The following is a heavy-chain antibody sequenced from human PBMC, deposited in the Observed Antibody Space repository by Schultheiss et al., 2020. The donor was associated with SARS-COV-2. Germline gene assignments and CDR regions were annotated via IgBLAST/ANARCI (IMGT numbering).Heavy chain of an antibody. CDR1: GGSVSSGSYY. Sequence: GSLRLSCTVSGGSVSSGSYYWSWIRQPPGKGLEWIGYIYYSGSTNYNPSLKSRVTISVDTSKNQFSLKLSSVTAADTAVYYCARINIVVVPAARPDTYYYYMDVWGKGTTVTVSS. V-gene: IGHV4-61*01. D-gene: IGHD2-2*01. CDR3: ARINIVVVPAARPDTYYYYMDV. CDR2: IYYSGST. J-gene: IGHJ6*03.